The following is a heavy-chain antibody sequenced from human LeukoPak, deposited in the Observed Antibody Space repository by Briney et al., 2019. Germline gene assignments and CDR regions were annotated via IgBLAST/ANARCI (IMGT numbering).Heavy chain of an antibody. V-gene: IGHV4-61*08. CDR2: IYYSGST. CDR1: GGSISSGGYY. CDR3: ARDRDYYGSGRILDY. Sequence: SQTLSLTCTVSGGSISSGGYYWSWIRQHPGKGLEWIGYIYYSGSTNYNPPLKSRVTISVDTSKNQFSLKLSSVTAADTAVYYCARDRDYYGSGRILDYWGQGTLVTVSS. J-gene: IGHJ4*02. D-gene: IGHD3-10*01.